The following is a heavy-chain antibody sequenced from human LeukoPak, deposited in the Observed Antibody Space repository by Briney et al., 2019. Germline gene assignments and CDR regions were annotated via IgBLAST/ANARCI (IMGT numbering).Heavy chain of an antibody. J-gene: IGHJ6*02. Sequence: ASVKVSCKASGYTFTSYAMHWVRQAPGQRLEWMGWINAGNGNTKYSQKFQGRVTITRDTSASTAYMELSSLRSEDTAVYYCARVHCSGGSCYRGYYYYGMDVWGQGTTVTVSS. V-gene: IGHV1-3*01. CDR1: GYTFTSYA. D-gene: IGHD2-15*01. CDR2: INAGNGNT. CDR3: ARVHCSGGSCYRGYYYYGMDV.